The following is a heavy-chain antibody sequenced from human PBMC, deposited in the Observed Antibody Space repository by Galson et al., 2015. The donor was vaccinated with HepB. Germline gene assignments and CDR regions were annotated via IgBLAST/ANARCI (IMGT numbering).Heavy chain of an antibody. CDR1: GFTFSSYW. Sequence: SLRLSCAVSGFTFSSYWMHWVRQAPGKGLVWVSRINSGGSSTNYADSVKGRFTISRDNAKNSLYLQMNSLRAEDTALYYCAKDKGTYYGSGRVSGMDVWGQGTTVTVSS. V-gene: IGHV3-74*01. CDR2: INSGGSST. J-gene: IGHJ6*02. D-gene: IGHD3-10*01. CDR3: AKDKGTYYGSGRVSGMDV.